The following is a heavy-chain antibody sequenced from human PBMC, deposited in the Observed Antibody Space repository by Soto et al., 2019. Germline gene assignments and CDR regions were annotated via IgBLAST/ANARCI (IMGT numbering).Heavy chain of an antibody. J-gene: IGHJ6*02. D-gene: IGHD1-26*01. CDR1: GFTFSTSA. CDR3: AARRSGLYAMDV. CDR2: IVGGSGNT. Sequence: MQLVQSGPEVKKPGTSVKVSCKASGFTFSTSAVQWVRQARGQRPEWMGWIVGGSGNTNYAQNSKERGITTRAMTTSTVYMELSSLRSDDTAVYFCAARRSGLYAMDVWGQGTTVTVSS. V-gene: IGHV1-58*01.